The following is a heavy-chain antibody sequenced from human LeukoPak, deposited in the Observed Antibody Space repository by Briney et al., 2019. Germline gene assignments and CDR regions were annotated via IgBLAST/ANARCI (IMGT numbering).Heavy chain of an antibody. J-gene: IGHJ6*03. CDR3: VRRPGGSYNYYYYMDV. CDR1: GYTFTGYY. V-gene: IGHV1-2*02. Sequence: GASVKVSCKASGYTFTGYYMHWVRQAPGQGLEWMGWINPNSGGTNYAQKFQGRVTMTRDTSISTAYMELSRLRSDDTAVYYCVRRPGGSYNYYYYMDVWGKGTTVTVSS. CDR2: INPNSGGT. D-gene: IGHD1-26*01.